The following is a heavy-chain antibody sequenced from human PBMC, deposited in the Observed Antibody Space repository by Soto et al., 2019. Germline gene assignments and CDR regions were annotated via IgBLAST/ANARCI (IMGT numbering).Heavy chain of an antibody. CDR1: GYTFSSFG. CDR3: ARTCRSGGSCYHEY. CDR2: VSVYNDDT. Sequence: ASVKVSCKASGYTFSSFGINWVRQAPGQGLEWVGWVSVYNDDTKYAQNFQGRVSLTTDTSTSTTYMEVGRLRSDDTAVYYCARTCRSGGSCYHEYWGEGTLVTVSS. V-gene: IGHV1-18*01. D-gene: IGHD2-15*01. J-gene: IGHJ4*02.